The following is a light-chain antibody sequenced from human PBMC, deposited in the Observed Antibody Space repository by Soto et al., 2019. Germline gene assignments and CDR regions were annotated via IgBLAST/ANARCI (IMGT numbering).Light chain of an antibody. CDR3: QQRSNSIT. V-gene: IGKV3D-20*02. Sequence: EIVLTQSPGTLSLSPGERATLSCRASQTVISSFLAWYQQKPGQAPRLLIYKTSSRATGIPARFSGSGSGTDFTLTISSLEPEDFAVYFCQQRSNSITFGQGTRLEIK. CDR1: QTVISSF. CDR2: KTS. J-gene: IGKJ5*01.